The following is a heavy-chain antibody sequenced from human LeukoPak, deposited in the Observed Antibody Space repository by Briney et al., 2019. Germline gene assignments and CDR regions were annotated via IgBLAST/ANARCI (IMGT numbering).Heavy chain of an antibody. CDR3: ARVLYGDYGVGYYYYMDV. Sequence: ASVTVSCKASGYTFTSYGITWVRQAPGQGLEWMGWISGYNGNTNYAQNLQGRVTMTTDTSTSTAYMDLRSLRFDDTAVYYCARVLYGDYGVGYYYYMDVWGKGTTVTVSS. J-gene: IGHJ6*03. V-gene: IGHV1-18*01. D-gene: IGHD4-17*01. CDR2: ISGYNGNT. CDR1: GYTFTSYG.